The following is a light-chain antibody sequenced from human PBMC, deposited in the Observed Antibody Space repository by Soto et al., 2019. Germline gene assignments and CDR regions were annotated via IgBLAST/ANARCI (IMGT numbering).Light chain of an antibody. V-gene: IGKV3-15*01. CDR1: QSVNSN. Sequence: ETVMTQSPATLSVSPGERATLSCRASQSVNSNLAWYQQKSGQAPRLLIYGASTRATGIPVRFSGSGSGTEFTLTLSSLQAEDSAVYYCQQYTYWPWTLGQGTKVEIK. CDR3: QQYTYWPWT. J-gene: IGKJ1*01. CDR2: GAS.